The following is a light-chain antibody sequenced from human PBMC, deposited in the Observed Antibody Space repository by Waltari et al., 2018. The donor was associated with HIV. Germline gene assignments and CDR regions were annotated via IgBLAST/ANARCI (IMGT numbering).Light chain of an antibody. Sequence: QSLLPQPPSVSGAPGQRVTISCTGSSPTIGAGYAAHWYHQVPGTAPKLVIYANNNRASGVPDRFSGSKFGPSASLAITGLQAEDEGTYYCQSYDSGSSGSVFGGGTKLTVL. CDR3: QSYDSGSSGSV. V-gene: IGLV1-40*01. CDR1: SPTIGAGYA. J-gene: IGLJ2*01. CDR2: ANN.